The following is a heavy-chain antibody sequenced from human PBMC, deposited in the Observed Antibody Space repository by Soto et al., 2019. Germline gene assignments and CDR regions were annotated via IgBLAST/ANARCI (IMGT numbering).Heavy chain of an antibody. Sequence: SETLSLTCTVSGASVGSGGYYWSWIRQVPGKGLEWIGYIKYSGTTHYSPSLKSRVNISVDTSKNQFSLKLSSVTAADTAVYYCARGCYCSGGSCYFDYWGQGTLVTVSS. J-gene: IGHJ4*02. CDR2: IKYSGTT. CDR3: ARGCYCSGGSCYFDY. V-gene: IGHV4-30-4*08. CDR1: GASVGSGGYY. D-gene: IGHD2-15*01.